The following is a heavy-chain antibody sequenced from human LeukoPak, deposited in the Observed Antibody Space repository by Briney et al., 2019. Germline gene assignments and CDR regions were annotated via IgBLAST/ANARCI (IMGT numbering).Heavy chain of an antibody. J-gene: IGHJ4*02. CDR1: GYTFTNNY. Sequence: ASVKVPCKASGYTFTNNYMHWVRQAPGRGLEWMGIINPSGGSTNYAQKFQGRVTMTSDTSTSTVYMELSSLRSEDTAVYYCARAVGIVVVVVATLDYWGQGTLVTVSS. CDR3: ARAVGIVVVVVATLDY. V-gene: IGHV1-46*01. D-gene: IGHD2-15*01. CDR2: INPSGGST.